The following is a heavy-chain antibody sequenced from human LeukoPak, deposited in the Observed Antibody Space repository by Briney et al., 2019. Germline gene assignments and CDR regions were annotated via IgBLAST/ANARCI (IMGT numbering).Heavy chain of an antibody. CDR1: GLIFTSYW. CDR3: ARGLYFALDC. CDR2: INSDGSST. D-gene: IGHD2/OR15-2a*01. Sequence: GGSLRLSCAASGLIFTSYWMHWVRRAPGKGLVWVSRINSDGSSTTYADSVKGRFIISRDNAKNTLYLQMNSLRAEDTAVYYCARGLYFALDCWGQGTLVTVSS. V-gene: IGHV3-74*01. J-gene: IGHJ4*02.